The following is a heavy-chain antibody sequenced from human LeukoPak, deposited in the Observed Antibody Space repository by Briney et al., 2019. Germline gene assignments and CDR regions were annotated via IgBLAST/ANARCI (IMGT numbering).Heavy chain of an antibody. CDR2: ISYSGTN. Sequence: SETLSLTCTVSGGSVSSSSYYWGWIRQPPGEGLEWIGSISYSGTNYNNPSLKSRVSISIDTSKNQFSVKPTSVTAADTAMYYCASLGTLRSWGQGTLVTVSS. V-gene: IGHV4-39*01. D-gene: IGHD7-27*01. CDR3: ASLGTLRS. CDR1: GGSVSSSSYY. J-gene: IGHJ5*02.